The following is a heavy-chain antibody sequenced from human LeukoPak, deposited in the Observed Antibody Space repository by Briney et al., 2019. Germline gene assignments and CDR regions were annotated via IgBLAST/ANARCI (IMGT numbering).Heavy chain of an antibody. J-gene: IGHJ6*03. CDR3: VVTVTYYYYYYMDV. D-gene: IGHD5-18*01. CDR2: ITGSSTWT. Sequence: GGSLRLSCEASGFTFGTYGMTWVRQAPGKGLEWVSGITGSSTWTYYADSVRGRFTISRDNSKNTLHLQMNNLTAEDTAVYYCVVTVTYYYYYYMDVWGKGTTVTVSS. CDR1: GFTFGTYG. V-gene: IGHV3-23*01.